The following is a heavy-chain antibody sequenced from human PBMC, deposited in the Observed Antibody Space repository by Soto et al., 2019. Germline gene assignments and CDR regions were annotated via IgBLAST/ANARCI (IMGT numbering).Heavy chain of an antibody. D-gene: IGHD3-16*01. CDR3: ARSLGMGGDGYN. V-gene: IGHV3-11*01. J-gene: IGHJ4*02. CDR2: ISSCGRTI. CDR1: GFTSSDYY. Sequence: QVQLVESGGDLVKPGGSLRLSCAASGFTSSDYYMSWIRQAPGKGLEWVSYISSCGRTIYYADSVKCRFTISRDNAKNSLYLQMNSLRAENTAVYYCARSLGMGGDGYNWRQGTLVTVSS.